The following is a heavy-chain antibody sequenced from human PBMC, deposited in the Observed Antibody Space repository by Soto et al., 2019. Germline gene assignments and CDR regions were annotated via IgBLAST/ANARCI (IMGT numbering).Heavy chain of an antibody. V-gene: IGHV4-59*01. Sequence: SETLSLSCTVSGGSISSYYWSWIRQPPGKGLEWIGYIYYSGSTNYNPSLKSRVTISVDTSKNQFSLKLSSVTAADTAVYYCARFVVVPAAIAHYYYMDVWGKGTTVTVSS. CDR2: IYYSGST. D-gene: IGHD2-2*02. CDR3: ARFVVVPAAIAHYYYMDV. J-gene: IGHJ6*03. CDR1: GGSISSYY.